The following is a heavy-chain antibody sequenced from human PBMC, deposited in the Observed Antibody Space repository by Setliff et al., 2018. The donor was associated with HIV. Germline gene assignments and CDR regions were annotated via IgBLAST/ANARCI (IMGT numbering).Heavy chain of an antibody. CDR3: AKAPGYSSGPTDY. V-gene: IGHV3-48*01. CDR2: ISSGSSTI. Sequence: GGSLRLSCAASGFTFSIYSMNWVRQAPGKGLEWVSYISSGSSTIYYADSVKGRFTISRDNAKNSLYLQMNSLRAEDTALYYCAKAPGYSSGPTDYWGQGTLVTVSS. D-gene: IGHD6-19*01. CDR1: GFTFSIYS. J-gene: IGHJ4*02.